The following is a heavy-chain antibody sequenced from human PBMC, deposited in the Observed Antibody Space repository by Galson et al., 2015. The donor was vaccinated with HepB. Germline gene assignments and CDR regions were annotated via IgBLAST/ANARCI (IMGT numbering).Heavy chain of an antibody. CDR1: GFTFSSYA. V-gene: IGHV3-30*04. CDR2: ISFDGSDK. Sequence: SLRLSCAASGFTFSSYAMSWVRQAPGKGLEWVTVISFDGSDKYYADSVKGRFTISRDNSKNTLYLQMNSLRAEDTAVYYCTRDEGSSGWHGWFDPWGQGTLVTVSS. D-gene: IGHD6-19*01. J-gene: IGHJ5*02. CDR3: TRDEGSSGWHGWFDP.